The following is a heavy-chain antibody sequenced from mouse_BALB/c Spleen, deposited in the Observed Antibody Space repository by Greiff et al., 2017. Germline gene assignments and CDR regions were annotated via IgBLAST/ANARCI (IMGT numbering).Heavy chain of an antibody. CDR1: GFTFSSYY. CDR2: INSNGGST. V-gene: IGHV5-6-2*01. D-gene: IGHD2-12*01. J-gene: IGHJ3*01. Sequence: EVMLVESGGGLVKLGGSLKLSCAASGFTFSSYYMSWVRQTPEKRLELVAAINSNGGSTYYPDTVKGRFTISRDNAKNTLYLQMSSLKSEDTALYYCAKHYEREGPWFAYWGQGTLVTVSA. CDR3: AKHYEREGPWFAY.